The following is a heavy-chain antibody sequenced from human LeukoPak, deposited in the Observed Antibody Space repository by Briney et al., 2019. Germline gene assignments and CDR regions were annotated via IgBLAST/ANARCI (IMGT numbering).Heavy chain of an antibody. CDR3: ARGWELLQSYYYYMDV. Sequence: PSETLSLTCAVYGGSFSGYYWSWIRQPPGKGLEWIGEINHSGSTNYNPSLKSRVTISVDTSKNQFSLKLSSVTAADTAVYYCARGWELLQSYYYYMDVWGKGTTVTVSS. J-gene: IGHJ6*03. V-gene: IGHV4-34*01. D-gene: IGHD1-26*01. CDR2: INHSGST. CDR1: GGSFSGYY.